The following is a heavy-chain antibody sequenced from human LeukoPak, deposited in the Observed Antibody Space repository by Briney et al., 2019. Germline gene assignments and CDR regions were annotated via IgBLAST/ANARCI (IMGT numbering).Heavy chain of an antibody. V-gene: IGHV3-15*05. CDR2: IKSKTDGGIT. CDR1: GFTFSNTW. CDR3: TTSTTVVTGY. Sequence: GGSLRLSCAASGFTFSNTWMCWVRQAPGKGLEWVGRIKSKTDGGITDYAAPVKGRFTISRDDSKNTLYLQMNSLKTEDTAVYYCTTSTTVVTGYWGQGTLVTVSS. J-gene: IGHJ4*02. D-gene: IGHD4-23*01.